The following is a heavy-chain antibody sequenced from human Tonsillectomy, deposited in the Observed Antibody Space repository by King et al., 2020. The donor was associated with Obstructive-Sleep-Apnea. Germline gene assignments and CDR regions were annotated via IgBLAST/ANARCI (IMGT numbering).Heavy chain of an antibody. CDR1: GFTFSDYY. V-gene: IGHV3-11*01. CDR2: IRSSGSTI. Sequence: VQLVESGGGLVKPGGSLRLSCAASGFTFSDYYISGIRRSPGKGLEWVSYIRSSGSTIYYAFSVKGRFTISRDNAKNSLYLQMNSLSAEDTAVYYCARDAYNWFDPWGQGTLVTVSS. CDR3: ARDAYNWFDP. J-gene: IGHJ5*02.